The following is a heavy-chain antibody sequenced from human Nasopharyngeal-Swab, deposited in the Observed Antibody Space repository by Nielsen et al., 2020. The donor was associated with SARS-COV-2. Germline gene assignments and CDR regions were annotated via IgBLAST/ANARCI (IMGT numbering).Heavy chain of an antibody. Sequence: SETLSLTCAVYGGSFSGYYWSWIRQPPGKGLEWIGEINHSGSTNYNPSLKSRVTISLDTSKNQFSLKLSSVTAADSAVYYCARDTRRGGVDYWGQGTLVTVSS. J-gene: IGHJ4*02. CDR3: ARDTRRGGVDY. V-gene: IGHV4-34*01. CDR2: INHSGST. D-gene: IGHD2-15*01. CDR1: GGSFSGYY.